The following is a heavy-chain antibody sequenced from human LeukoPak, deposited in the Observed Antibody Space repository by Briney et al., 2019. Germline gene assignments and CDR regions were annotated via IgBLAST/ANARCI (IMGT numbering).Heavy chain of an antibody. CDR1: GFTFSSYA. J-gene: IGHJ1*01. CDR3: ARGDYDFWSGFAHGPEYFQH. CDR2: ISYDGSNK. D-gene: IGHD3-3*01. V-gene: IGHV3-30*01. Sequence: GGSLRLSCAASGFTFSSYAMHWVRQAPGKGLEWVAVISYDGSNKYYADSVKGRFTISRDNPKNTLYLQMNSLRAEDTAVYYCARGDYDFWSGFAHGPEYFQHWGQGTLVTVSS.